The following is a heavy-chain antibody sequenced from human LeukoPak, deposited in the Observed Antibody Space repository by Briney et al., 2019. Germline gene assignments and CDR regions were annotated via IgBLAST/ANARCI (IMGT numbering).Heavy chain of an antibody. CDR3: ARAETYYYGSGSSNWFDP. CDR1: GGSISSTSYY. D-gene: IGHD3-10*01. V-gene: IGHV4-39*07. J-gene: IGHJ5*02. CDR2: TYYGGST. Sequence: PSETLSLTCTVSGGSISSTSYYWGWIRQPPGKGLEWIGSTYYGGSTCYTPSLKSRVTISVDTSNNQFSLKLSSVTAADTAIYFCARAETYYYGSGSSNWFDPWGQGTLVTVSS.